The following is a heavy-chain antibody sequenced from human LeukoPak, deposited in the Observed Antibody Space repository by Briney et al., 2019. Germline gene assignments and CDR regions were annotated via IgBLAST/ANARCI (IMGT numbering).Heavy chain of an antibody. D-gene: IGHD2-2*01. CDR1: GGTFSSYA. CDR2: IIPIFGTA. V-gene: IGHV1-69*06. CDR3: ASIRKGDCSSTSCPFDY. Sequence: SVKVSCKASGGTFSSYAISWVRQAPGQGLEWMGGIIPIFGTANHAQKFQGRVTITADKSTSTAYMELSSLRSEDTAVYYCASIRKGDCSSTSCPFDYWGQGTLVTVSS. J-gene: IGHJ4*02.